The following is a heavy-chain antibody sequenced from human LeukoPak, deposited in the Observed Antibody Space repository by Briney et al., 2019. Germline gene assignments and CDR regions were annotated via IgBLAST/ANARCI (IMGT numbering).Heavy chain of an antibody. Sequence: EESLQISCQGSGYSFTSYWIGWVRQMPGKGLEWMGTIYPSDSDTRYSPSFQGQVTISADKSISTAYLQWSSLEASDTAIYYCARRARCNDTRCYAEYYYYYMDVWGKGTTVTVSS. CDR2: IYPSDSDT. D-gene: IGHD2-2*01. V-gene: IGHV5-51*01. J-gene: IGHJ6*03. CDR1: GYSFTSYW. CDR3: ARRARCNDTRCYAEYYYYYMDV.